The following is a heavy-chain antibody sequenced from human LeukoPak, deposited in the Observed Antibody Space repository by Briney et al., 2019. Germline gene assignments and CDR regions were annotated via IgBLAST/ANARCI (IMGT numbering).Heavy chain of an antibody. Sequence: WGSLRLSCAASGFTFSSYEMNWVRQAPGKGLEWVSYISSSGSTIYYADSVKGRFTISRDNAKNSLYLQMNSLRAEDTAVYYCARAPHYYDSSGYYYVATYYYYYYMDVWGKGTTVTVSS. CDR3: ARAPHYYDSSGYYYVATYYYYYYMDV. D-gene: IGHD3-22*01. CDR2: ISSSGSTI. J-gene: IGHJ6*03. CDR1: GFTFSSYE. V-gene: IGHV3-48*03.